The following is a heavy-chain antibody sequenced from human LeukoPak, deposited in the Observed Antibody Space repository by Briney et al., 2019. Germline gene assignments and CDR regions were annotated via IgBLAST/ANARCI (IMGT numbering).Heavy chain of an antibody. V-gene: IGHV3-23*01. CDR3: AKITFEGLMDFY. J-gene: IGHJ4*02. CDR2: IAGSGGRA. Sequence: GGSLRLSCAASEFTFSSYDMSWVRQAPGKGLEWVSAIAGSGGRAYYADPVKGRFTISRDNSKNTLYLQMNSLRAEDTAVYYCAKITFEGLMDFYWGQGTLVTVSS. D-gene: IGHD3-16*01. CDR1: EFTFSSYD.